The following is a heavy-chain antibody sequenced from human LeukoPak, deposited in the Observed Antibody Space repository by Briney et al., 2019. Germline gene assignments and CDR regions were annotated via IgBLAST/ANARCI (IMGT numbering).Heavy chain of an antibody. CDR1: GFTFSSYG. CDR2: ISSSSSYI. Sequence: GRSLRLSCAASGFTFSSYGMHWVRQAPGKGLEWVSSISSSSSYIYYADSVKGRFTISRDNAKNSLYLQMNSLRAEDTAVYYCARDRFDWLVSLDYWGQGTLVTVSS. D-gene: IGHD3-9*01. J-gene: IGHJ4*02. CDR3: ARDRFDWLVSLDY. V-gene: IGHV3-21*01.